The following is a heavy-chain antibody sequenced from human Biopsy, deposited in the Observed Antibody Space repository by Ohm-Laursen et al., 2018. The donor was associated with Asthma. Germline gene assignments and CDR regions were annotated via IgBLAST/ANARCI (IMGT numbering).Heavy chain of an antibody. D-gene: IGHD5-12*01. CDR3: ARTCRVRSAYPDYHFDL. Sequence: SLRLSCSASGFTFGDYWMSWVRQVPGKGLERVSNIKHDGTEKNHVDSLKGRFTISRDNAKNSLYLQMNSLRAEDTAVYYCARTCRVRSAYPDYHFDLWGQGTLVTVSS. CDR2: IKHDGTEK. J-gene: IGHJ2*01. V-gene: IGHV3-7*01. CDR1: GFTFGDYW.